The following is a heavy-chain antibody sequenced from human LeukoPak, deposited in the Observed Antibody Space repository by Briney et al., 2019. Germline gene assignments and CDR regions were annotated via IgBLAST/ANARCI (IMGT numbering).Heavy chain of an antibody. V-gene: IGHV1-69*04. CDR3: ASSFYDILTGYPGALDY. Sequence: ASVKVSCKASGGTFSSYAISWVRQAPGQGLEWMGRIISILGIANYAQKFQGRVTITADKSTSTAYMELSSLRSEDTAVYYCASSFYDILTGYPGALDYWGQGTLVTVSS. D-gene: IGHD3-9*01. CDR1: GGTFSSYA. CDR2: IISILGIA. J-gene: IGHJ4*02.